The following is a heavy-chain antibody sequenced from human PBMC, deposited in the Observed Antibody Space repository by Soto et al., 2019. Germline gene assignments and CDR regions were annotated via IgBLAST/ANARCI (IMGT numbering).Heavy chain of an antibody. CDR2: FDPEDGET. CDR1: GYTPTELS. CDR3: ATDLGFDWFVFDY. V-gene: IGHV1-24*01. J-gene: IGHJ4*02. Sequence: ASVKGSRKVSGYTPTELSMHWGRQAPGKGLEWMGGFDPEDGETIYAQKFQGRVTMTEDTSTDTAYMELSSLRSEDTAVYYCATDLGFDWFVFDYWGQGTLVTVSS. D-gene: IGHD3-9*01.